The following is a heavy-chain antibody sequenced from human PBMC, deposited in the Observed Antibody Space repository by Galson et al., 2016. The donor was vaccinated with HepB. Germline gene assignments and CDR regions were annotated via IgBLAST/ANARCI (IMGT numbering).Heavy chain of an antibody. CDR2: ISSRSDTI. J-gene: IGHJ4*02. CDR3: VRNFDS. Sequence: SLRLSCAASGFTFLSYSINWVRQAPGKGLEWISYISSRSDTIYYADSVNGRLTISRDNAKQLVYLQMDSLRDEDTAVYYCVRNFDSWGQGTLVIVSS. CDR1: GFTFLSYS. V-gene: IGHV3-48*02.